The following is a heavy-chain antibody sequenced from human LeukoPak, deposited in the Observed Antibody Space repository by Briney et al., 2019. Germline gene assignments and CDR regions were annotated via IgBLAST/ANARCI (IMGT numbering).Heavy chain of an antibody. CDR3: ARTCGTYCGGDCPDPFDY. CDR1: GGTFSSYA. V-gene: IGHV1-69*04. CDR2: IIPILGIA. J-gene: IGHJ4*02. D-gene: IGHD2-21*02. Sequence: GASVKVSCKASGGTFSSYAISWVRQAPGQGLEWMGRIIPILGIANYAQKFQGRVTITADKSTSTAYMELSSLRSEDTAVYYCARTCGTYCGGDCPDPFDYWGQGTLVTVSS.